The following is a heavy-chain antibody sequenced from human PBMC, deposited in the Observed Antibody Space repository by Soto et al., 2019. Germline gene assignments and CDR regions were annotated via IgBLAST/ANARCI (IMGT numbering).Heavy chain of an antibody. CDR2: ISYDGSNK. CDR1: GFTFSSYA. J-gene: IGHJ4*02. CDR3: ATGRSGYYWEYSPGDY. V-gene: IGHV3-30-3*01. Sequence: PGGSLRLSCAASGFTFSSYAMHWVRQAPGKGLEWVAVISYDGSNKYYADSVKGRFTISRDNSKNTLYLQMNSLRAEDTAVYYCATGRSGYYWEYSPGDYWGQGT. D-gene: IGHD3-22*01.